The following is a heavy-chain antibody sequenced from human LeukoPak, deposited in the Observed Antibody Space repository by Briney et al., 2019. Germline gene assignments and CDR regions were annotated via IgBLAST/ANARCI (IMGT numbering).Heavy chain of an antibody. CDR2: ISAYNGNT. CDR3: ARDRGIAVAGTKYWYFDL. Sequence: GASVKVSCKASGYTFTSYGISWVRQAPGQGLEWMGWISAYNGNTNYAQKLQGRVTMTTDTSTSTAYMELRSLRSDDTAVYYCARDRGIAVAGTKYWYFDLWGRGTLVTVSS. D-gene: IGHD6-19*01. J-gene: IGHJ2*01. CDR1: GYTFTSYG. V-gene: IGHV1-18*01.